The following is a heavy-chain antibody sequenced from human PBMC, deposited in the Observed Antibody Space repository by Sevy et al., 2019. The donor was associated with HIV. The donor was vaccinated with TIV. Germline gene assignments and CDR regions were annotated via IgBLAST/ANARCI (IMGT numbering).Heavy chain of an antibody. D-gene: IGHD6-13*01. J-gene: IGHJ4*02. Sequence: GGSLRLSCVASGFTFSDHYMEWVRQAPGKGLEWVAGTRNKADGYTTEYAASVKGRFTISRDESKNSLYVQMNSLKAEDTAVYYCATHAGIAAAGRVFDYWGQGTLVTVSS. CDR3: ATHAGIAAAGRVFDY. V-gene: IGHV3-72*01. CDR1: GFTFSDHY. CDR2: TRNKADGYTT.